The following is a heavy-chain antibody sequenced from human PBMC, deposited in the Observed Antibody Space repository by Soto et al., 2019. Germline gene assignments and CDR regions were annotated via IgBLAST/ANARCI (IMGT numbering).Heavy chain of an antibody. D-gene: IGHD6-19*01. V-gene: IGHV1-46*01. CDR2: INPLSGST. J-gene: IGHJ4*02. CDR3: ARGTWDSSGWYTFPFDY. CDR1: GYTFTSYY. Sequence: ASVKVSCKASGYTFTSYYIHWVRQAPGQGLEWMGIINPLSGSTIYAQKFQGRVTMTRDTSTSTVSMELSSLRSEDTALYYCARGTWDSSGWYTFPFDYWGQGTVVTVSS.